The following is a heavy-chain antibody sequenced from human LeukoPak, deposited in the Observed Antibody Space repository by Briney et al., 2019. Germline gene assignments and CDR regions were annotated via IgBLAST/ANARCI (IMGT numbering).Heavy chain of an antibody. CDR3: ARRSHLYCSGGTCYSGRTDY. V-gene: IGHV4-34*01. CDR2: INHIGTT. CDR1: GGSFSGYY. J-gene: IGHJ4*02. Sequence: SETLSLTCAVSGGSFSGYYWSWIRQPPGKGLEWIGEINHIGTTSYNPSLKSRVTMSVDTSKNQFSLRLSSVTAADTAVYYCARRSHLYCSGGTCYSGRTDYWGQGSLVTVSS. D-gene: IGHD2-15*01.